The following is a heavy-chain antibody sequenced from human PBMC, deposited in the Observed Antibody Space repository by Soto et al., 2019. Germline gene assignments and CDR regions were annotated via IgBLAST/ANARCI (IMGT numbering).Heavy chain of an antibody. CDR2: INHSGST. V-gene: IGHV4-34*01. CDR3: ARARRCSSTSCYYSRFSWFDP. J-gene: IGHJ5*02. CDR1: GGSFSGYY. Sequence: SETLSLTCAVYGGSFSGYYWSWIRQPPGKGLEWIGEINHSGSTNYNPSLKSRVTISVDTSKNQFSLKLSSVTAADTAVYYCARARRCSSTSCYYSRFSWFDPWGQGTLVTVSS. D-gene: IGHD2-2*01.